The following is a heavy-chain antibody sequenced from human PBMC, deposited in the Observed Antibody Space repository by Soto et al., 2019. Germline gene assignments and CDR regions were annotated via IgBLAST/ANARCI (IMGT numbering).Heavy chain of an antibody. J-gene: IGHJ4*02. CDR1: GFTFRNYA. Sequence: EVQLLESGGGLVQPGGSLRLSCAASGFTFRNYAMNWVRQAPGKGLEWVSTITGSGGGGTISYADSVKGRFTISRDNSKNTLYLEMSSLRADDTAVYYCAKRKSDAYGWGNPPTHFDYWGQGTLVAVSS. CDR2: ITGSGGGGTI. CDR3: AKRKSDAYGWGNPPTHFDY. V-gene: IGHV3-23*01. D-gene: IGHD3-16*01.